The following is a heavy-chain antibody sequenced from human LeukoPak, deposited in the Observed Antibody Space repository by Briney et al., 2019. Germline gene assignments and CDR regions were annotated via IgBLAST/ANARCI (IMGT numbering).Heavy chain of an antibody. J-gene: IGHJ4*02. D-gene: IGHD5-12*01. CDR2: INWNGGST. CDR3: ARTYDRAFTEEFDY. V-gene: IGHV3-20*04. CDR1: GFTFDDYG. Sequence: GGSLRLSCAASGFTFDDYGMSWVRQAPGKWLEWVSGINWNGGSTGYADSVKGRFTISRDNAKNSLYLQMNSLRAEDTALYYCARTYDRAFTEEFDYWGQGTLVTVSS.